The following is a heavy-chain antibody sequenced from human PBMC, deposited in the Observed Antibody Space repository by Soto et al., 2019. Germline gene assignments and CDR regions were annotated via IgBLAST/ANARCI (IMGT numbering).Heavy chain of an antibody. D-gene: IGHD3-3*01. CDR1: GGSFSGYY. Sequence: SDTLSLTCAVYGGSFSGYYWSWIRQPPGKGLEWIGEINHSGSTNYNPSLKSRVTISVDTSKNQFSLKLSSVTAADTAVYYCVRGGSTRITIFGVVIIPNNWFDPWGQGTLVTASS. V-gene: IGHV4-34*01. CDR3: VRGGSTRITIFGVVIIPNNWFDP. CDR2: INHSGST. J-gene: IGHJ5*02.